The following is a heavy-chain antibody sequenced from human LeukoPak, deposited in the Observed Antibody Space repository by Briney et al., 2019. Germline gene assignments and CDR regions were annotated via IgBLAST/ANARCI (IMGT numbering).Heavy chain of an antibody. CDR2: ISYDGSNK. J-gene: IGHJ4*02. V-gene: IGHV3-30*18. Sequence: GRSLRLSCAASGFTFSSYGMHWVRQAPGKGLEWVAVISYDGSNKYYADSVKGRFTISRDNSENTLYLQMNSLRAEDTAVYYCAKDSRIVVVVAATVDYWGQGTLVTVSS. CDR1: GFTFSSYG. D-gene: IGHD2-15*01. CDR3: AKDSRIVVVVAATVDY.